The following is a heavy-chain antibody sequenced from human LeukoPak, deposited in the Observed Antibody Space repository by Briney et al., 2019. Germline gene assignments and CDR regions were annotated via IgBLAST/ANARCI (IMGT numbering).Heavy chain of an antibody. CDR3: ARQTRYPLYYMDV. CDR2: IYYSGST. J-gene: IGHJ6*03. Sequence: SETLSLTCTVSGGSISSSSYYWGWIRQPPGKGLEWIGSIYYSGSTYYTPSLKSRVTISVDTSKNQFSLKLTSVTAADTAVYFCARQTRYPLYYMDVWGKGTTVTISS. D-gene: IGHD1-14*01. CDR1: GGSISSSSYY. V-gene: IGHV4-39*01.